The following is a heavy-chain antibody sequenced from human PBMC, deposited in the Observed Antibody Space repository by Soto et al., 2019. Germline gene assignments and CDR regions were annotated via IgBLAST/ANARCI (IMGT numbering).Heavy chain of an antibody. D-gene: IGHD3-10*01. CDR1: GFTFSSYG. Sequence: GGSLRLSCAASGFTFSSYGMHWVRQAPGKGLEWVAVISYDGSNKYYADSVKGRFTISRDNSKNTLYLQMNSLRAEDTAVYYCAKARLWFGEISYYYYGMDVWGQGTTVTVSS. V-gene: IGHV3-30*18. J-gene: IGHJ6*02. CDR2: ISYDGSNK. CDR3: AKARLWFGEISYYYYGMDV.